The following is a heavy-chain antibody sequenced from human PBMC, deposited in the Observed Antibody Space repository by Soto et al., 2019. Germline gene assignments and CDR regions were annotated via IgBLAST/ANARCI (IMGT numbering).Heavy chain of an antibody. CDR1: GFTFSSYG. CDR2: IWCDGSNK. J-gene: IGHJ4*02. V-gene: IGHV3-33*01. Sequence: GGSLRLPCAASGFTFSSYGMHWVRQAPGKGLEWVAVIWCDGSNKYYADSVKGRFTISRDNSKNTLYLQMNSLRAEDTAVYYCGRGGAFLTEYYFDYWGQGTLVTVSS. CDR3: GRGGAFLTEYYFDY. D-gene: IGHD3-16*01.